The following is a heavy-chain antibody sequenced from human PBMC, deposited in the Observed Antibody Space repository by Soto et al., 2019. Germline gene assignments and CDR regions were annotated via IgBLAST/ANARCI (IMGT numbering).Heavy chain of an antibody. CDR3: AREQLVLAFTYYYYYYGMDV. V-gene: IGHV3-30-3*01. CDR2: ISYDGSNK. J-gene: IGHJ6*02. Sequence: GGSLRLSCAASGFTFSSYAMHWVRQAPGKGLEWVAVISYDGSNKYYADSVKGRFTISRDNSKNTLYLQMNSLRAEDTAVYYCAREQLVLAFTYYYYYYGMDVWGQGTTVTVSS. D-gene: IGHD6-13*01. CDR1: GFTFSSYA.